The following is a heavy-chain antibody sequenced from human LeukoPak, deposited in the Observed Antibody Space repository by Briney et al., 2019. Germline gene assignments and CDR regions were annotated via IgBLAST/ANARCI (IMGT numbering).Heavy chain of an antibody. CDR1: GYTFSSYY. CDR3: ARGGDSGYDPFDY. V-gene: IGHV1-46*01. CDR2: INPSGGSK. D-gene: IGHD5-12*01. Sequence: ASVKVSCKASGYTFSSYYIHWVRQAPGQGLEWMGIINPSGGSKSYAEKFRGRVTMTRDTSTSTVYMEVSSLRSEDTAVYYCARGGDSGYDPFDYWGEGTLVTVSS. J-gene: IGHJ4*02.